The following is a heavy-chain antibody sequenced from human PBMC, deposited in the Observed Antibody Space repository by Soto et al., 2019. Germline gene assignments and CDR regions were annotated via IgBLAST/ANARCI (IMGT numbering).Heavy chain of an antibody. V-gene: IGHV4-30-2*01. J-gene: IGHJ4*02. CDR1: GVSINNADYC. CDR2: IYQSGST. Sequence: PSETLSLTCAVSGVSINNADYCWSWIRQPPGRGLEWIGYIYQSGSTTYNPSLKSRLTISLDRSKNEVSLKLTSVTASDTAIYYCGRLESSTWYLDRWGQGTLVTVSS. D-gene: IGHD2-2*01. CDR3: GRLESSTWYLDR.